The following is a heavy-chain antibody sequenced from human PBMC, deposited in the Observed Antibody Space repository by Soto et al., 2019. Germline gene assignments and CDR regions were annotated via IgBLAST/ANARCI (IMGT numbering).Heavy chain of an antibody. CDR3: ARPSGGFDY. CDR1: GFTFSSYW. CDR2: INTDGSIT. J-gene: IGHJ4*02. D-gene: IGHD6-25*01. V-gene: IGHV3-74*01. Sequence: GGSLRLSCAASGFTFSSYWMHWVRQAPGKGPIWVSHINTDGSITTYAGSVRGRFTISRDNAKNILNLQMNSLRAEDTAVYYCARPSGGFDYWGPGIVVTVSS.